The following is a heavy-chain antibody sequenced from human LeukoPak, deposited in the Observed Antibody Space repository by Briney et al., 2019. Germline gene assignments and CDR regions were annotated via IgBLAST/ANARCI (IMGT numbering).Heavy chain of an antibody. V-gene: IGHV3-53*04. CDR1: GFTVSSSY. D-gene: IGHD6-19*01. CDR2: IYGGGGT. J-gene: IGHJ4*02. CDR3: ARVGVGTVAGNYFDD. Sequence: PGGSLRLSCTASGFTVSSSYMTWVRQAPGKGLEWVSLIYGGGGTYYADSVKGRFTISRHNSENTLYLEMNSLRPEDTGVYYCARVGVGTVAGNYFDDWGQGTLVTVSS.